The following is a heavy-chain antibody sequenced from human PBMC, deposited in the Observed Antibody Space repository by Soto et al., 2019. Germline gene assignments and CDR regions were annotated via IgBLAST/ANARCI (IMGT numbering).Heavy chain of an antibody. CDR2: ITISGGNT. CDR3: AKAGEQWLGTSSYFQH. V-gene: IGHV3-23*01. Sequence: GGSLRLSCAASGFTFSSYAMTWVRQAPGKGLEYVSTITISGGNTYYADSVKGRFTISRDNSKNTLYLQMNSLRPEDTALYYCAKAGEQWLGTSSYFQHWGQGTLVTVSS. J-gene: IGHJ1*01. CDR1: GFTFSSYA. D-gene: IGHD6-19*01.